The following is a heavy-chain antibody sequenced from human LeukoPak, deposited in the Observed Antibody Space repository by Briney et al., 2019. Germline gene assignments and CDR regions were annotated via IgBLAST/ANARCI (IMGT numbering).Heavy chain of an antibody. CDR3: ARAWHSSSWPINWFDP. V-gene: IGHV4-30-2*01. J-gene: IGHJ5*02. D-gene: IGHD6-13*01. Sequence: SETLSLTCAVSGGSISSGGYSWSWIRQPPGKGLEWIVYIYHSGSTYYNPSLKSRVTISVDRSKNQFSLKLSSVTAADTAVYYCARAWHSSSWPINWFDPWGQGTLVTVSS. CDR2: IYHSGST. CDR1: GGSISSGGYS.